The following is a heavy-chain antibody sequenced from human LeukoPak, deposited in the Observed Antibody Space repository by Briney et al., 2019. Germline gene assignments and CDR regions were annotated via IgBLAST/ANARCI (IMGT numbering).Heavy chain of an antibody. J-gene: IGHJ6*02. CDR2: ISYDGSNK. Sequence: GGSLRLSCAASGFTFSSYGMHWVRQAPGKGLEWVAVISYDGSNKYYADSVKGRFTISRDNSKNTLYLQMNSLRAEDTAVYYCAKPNPTMVRGVTYYYYGMDVWGQGTTVTVSS. CDR3: AKPNPTMVRGVTYYYYGMDV. V-gene: IGHV3-30*18. D-gene: IGHD3-10*01. CDR1: GFTFSSYG.